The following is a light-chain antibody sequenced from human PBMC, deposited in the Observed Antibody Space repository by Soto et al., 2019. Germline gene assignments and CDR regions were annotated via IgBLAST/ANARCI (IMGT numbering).Light chain of an antibody. CDR2: GAS. Sequence: EIVMRQSPATLSVSPGERATLSCRASQSVSSNLAWYQQKPGQAPRLLIYGASTRATGIPARFSGSGSGTEFTLTISSLQSEDFAVYYCRQYNNWPPITFGQGTRLEIK. J-gene: IGKJ5*01. V-gene: IGKV3-15*01. CDR1: QSVSSN. CDR3: RQYNNWPPIT.